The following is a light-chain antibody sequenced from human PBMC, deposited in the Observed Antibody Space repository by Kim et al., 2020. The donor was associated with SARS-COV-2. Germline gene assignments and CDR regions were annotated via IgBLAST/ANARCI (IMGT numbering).Light chain of an antibody. CDR3: SSYTSSSTVV. CDR2: DVS. J-gene: IGLJ2*01. Sequence: GQSITISYTGTSSAVGGYNYVSWYQQHPGKAPKLMLYDVSKRPSGVSNRFSGSKSGNTASLTISGLQAEDEADYYCSSYTSSSTVVFGGGTQLTVL. V-gene: IGLV2-14*04. CDR1: SSAVGGYNY.